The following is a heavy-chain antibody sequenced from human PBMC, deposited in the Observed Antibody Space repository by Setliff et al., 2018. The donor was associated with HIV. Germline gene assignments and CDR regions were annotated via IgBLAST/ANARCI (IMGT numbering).Heavy chain of an antibody. J-gene: IGHJ2*01. Sequence: SETLSLTCAVYGGSLGGYYWSWIRQPPGKRLEWIGEINHGGSTNYNPSLKSRVSISLDTPNNQFSLKLSSVTAADTAVYYCARRSLYDYVWGSRGDWYFDLWGCGTLVTVSS. CDR2: INHGGST. V-gene: IGHV4-34*01. CDR3: ARRSLYDYVWGSRGDWYFDL. D-gene: IGHD3-16*01. CDR1: GGSLGGYY.